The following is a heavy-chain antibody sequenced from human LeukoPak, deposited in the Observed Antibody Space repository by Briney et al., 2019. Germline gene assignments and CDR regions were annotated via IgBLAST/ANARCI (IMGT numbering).Heavy chain of an antibody. CDR3: ARDRLLWFGELLTFDY. D-gene: IGHD3-10*01. V-gene: IGHV4-61*02. J-gene: IGHJ4*02. CDR1: GGSISSGSYY. CDR2: IYTSGST. Sequence: PSQTLSLTCTVSGGSISSGSYYWSWIRQPAGKGLEWIGRIYTSGSTNYNPSLKSRVTMSVDTSKNQFSLKLSSVTAADTAVYYCARDRLLWFGELLTFDYWGQGTLVTVSS.